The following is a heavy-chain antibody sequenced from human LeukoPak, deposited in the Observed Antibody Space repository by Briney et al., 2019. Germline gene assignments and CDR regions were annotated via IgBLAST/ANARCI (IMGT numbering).Heavy chain of an antibody. CDR3: ARDLSLAMYE. V-gene: IGHV6-1*01. CDR2: TYYRSKCYN. CDR1: GDSVSSNSAA. Sequence: SQTLSLTCAISGDSVSSNSAAWNWIRHAPSRGLEWLGRTYYRSKCYNDYAVSVKSRITISPDTSKNQFSMQLNSVTPEDTAVYYCARDLSLAMYEWGEGTLVTVSS. D-gene: IGHD6-6*01. J-gene: IGHJ4*02.